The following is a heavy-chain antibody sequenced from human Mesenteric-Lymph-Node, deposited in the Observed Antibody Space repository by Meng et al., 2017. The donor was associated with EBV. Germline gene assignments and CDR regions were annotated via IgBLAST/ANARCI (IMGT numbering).Heavy chain of an antibody. CDR3: ARDVLGSGDY. Sequence: QVQVVQSGGEVKKPGASVKVTCKASGYTFSAYGISWVRQAPGQGLEWMGWISPFNGNTNYAQNLQDRVTMTTDTSTTTAYMELRNLRSDDTAVYYCARDVLGSGDYWGQGTLVTVSS. J-gene: IGHJ4*02. CDR2: ISPFNGNT. V-gene: IGHV1-18*01. D-gene: IGHD5-12*01. CDR1: GYTFSAYG.